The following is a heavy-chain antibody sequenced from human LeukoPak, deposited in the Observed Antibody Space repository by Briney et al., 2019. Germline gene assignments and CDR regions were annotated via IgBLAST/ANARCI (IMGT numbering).Heavy chain of an antibody. J-gene: IGHJ6*02. CDR1: GYTFIGYY. Sequence: GASVKVSCKASGYTFIGYYMHWVRQAPGQGLEWRGWINPNSGGTGYEQKFQGRVTMTRDTSIGTAYMELSRLRSDDTAVYYCVRDRYYGSGSFYQMDVWGQGTTATVSS. D-gene: IGHD3-10*01. CDR3: VRDRYYGSGSFYQMDV. CDR2: INPNSGGT. V-gene: IGHV1-2*02.